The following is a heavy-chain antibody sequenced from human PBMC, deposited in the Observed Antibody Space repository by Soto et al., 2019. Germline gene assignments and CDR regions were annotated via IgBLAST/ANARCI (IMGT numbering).Heavy chain of an antibody. D-gene: IGHD5-12*01. CDR2: TRDSGDST. Sequence: EVQLLESGGDLVQPGGSLRLSCVASGFTFSNYAMTWVRQAPGKGLEWVSSTRDSGDSTYYADSVKGRFTISRDNSKTTLYLQMSSLRAEDTAVYYCAKGGPRDGYKDFDYWGQGTLVTVSS. V-gene: IGHV3-23*01. J-gene: IGHJ4*02. CDR1: GFTFSNYA. CDR3: AKGGPRDGYKDFDY.